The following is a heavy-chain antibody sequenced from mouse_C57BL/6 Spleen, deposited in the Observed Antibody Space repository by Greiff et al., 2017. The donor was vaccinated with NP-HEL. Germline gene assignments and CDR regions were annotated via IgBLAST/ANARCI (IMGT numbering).Heavy chain of an antibody. D-gene: IGHD2-2*01. CDR1: GYTFTDYN. CDR3: ASFYYGSGDYAMDY. V-gene: IGHV1-18*01. CDR2: INPNNGGT. Sequence: EVQLQQSGPELVKPGASVKIPCKASGYTFTDYNMDWVKQSHGKSLEWIGDINPNNGGTIYNQKFKGKATLTVDKSSSTAYMELRSLTSEDTAVYSCASFYYGSGDYAMDYWGQGTSVTVSS. J-gene: IGHJ4*01.